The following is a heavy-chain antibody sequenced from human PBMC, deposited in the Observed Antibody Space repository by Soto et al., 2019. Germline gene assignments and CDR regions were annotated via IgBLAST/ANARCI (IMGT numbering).Heavy chain of an antibody. V-gene: IGHV1-2*02. CDR1: GYTFTGYY. D-gene: IGHD3-3*01. Sequence: QVQLVQSGAEVKKPGASVKVSCKASGYTFTGYYMHWVRQAPGQGLEWMGWINPNSGGTNYAQKFQGRGTMTRDTSISTAYMELSRLRSDDTAVYYCARARFTIFGVVIMPTYYFDSWGQGTLVNVSS. CDR2: INPNSGGT. J-gene: IGHJ4*02. CDR3: ARARFTIFGVVIMPTYYFDS.